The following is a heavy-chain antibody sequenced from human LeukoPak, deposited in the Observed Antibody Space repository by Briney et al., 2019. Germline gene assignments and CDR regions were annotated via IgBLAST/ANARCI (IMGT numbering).Heavy chain of an antibody. Sequence: GGSPRLSCAASGFTFSSYAMHWVRQAPGKGLEWVAVISYDGSNKYYADSVKGRFTISRDNSKNTLYLQMNSLSAEDTAVYYCARVSRGPHPYYYDSSGYMDYWGQGTLVTVSS. CDR3: ARVSRGPHPYYYDSSGYMDY. D-gene: IGHD3-22*01. J-gene: IGHJ4*02. CDR1: GFTFSSYA. V-gene: IGHV3-30*14. CDR2: ISYDGSNK.